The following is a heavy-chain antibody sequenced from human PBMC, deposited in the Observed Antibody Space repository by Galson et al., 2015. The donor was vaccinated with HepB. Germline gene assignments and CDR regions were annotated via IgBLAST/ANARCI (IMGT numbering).Heavy chain of an antibody. Sequence: QSGAEVKKPGESLTISCEASGYSFTNYWISWVRQVPGRGLEWMGNIDPSGSCPNYNFSFQGHVTISVDKSISTAYLQWNTLKASDTAIYYCARVYCTNGVCWGFFDYWGQGTVVTVSS. J-gene: IGHJ4*02. CDR2: IDPSGSCP. CDR3: ARVYCTNGVCWGFFDY. CDR1: GYSFTNYW. V-gene: IGHV5-10-1*01. D-gene: IGHD2-8*01.